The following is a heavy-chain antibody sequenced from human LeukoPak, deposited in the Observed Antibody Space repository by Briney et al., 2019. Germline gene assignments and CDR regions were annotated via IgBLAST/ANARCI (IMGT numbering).Heavy chain of an antibody. CDR2: ISYDGSNK. CDR3: ARGTFLEWLLRRRPDCFDY. CDR1: GFTFSSYG. V-gene: IGHV3-30*03. D-gene: IGHD3-3*02. J-gene: IGHJ4*02. Sequence: GGSLRLSCAASGFTFSSYGMHWVRQAPGKGLEWVAVISYDGSNKYYADSVKGRFTISRDNSKNTLYLQMNSLRAEDTAVYYCARGTFLEWLLRRRPDCFDYWGQGTLVTVSS.